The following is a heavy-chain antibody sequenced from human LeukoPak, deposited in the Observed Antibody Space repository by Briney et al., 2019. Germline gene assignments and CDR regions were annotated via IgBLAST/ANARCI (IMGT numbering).Heavy chain of an antibody. J-gene: IGHJ6*03. D-gene: IGHD3-3*01. CDR2: IEYNGGDK. Sequence: GVSLRLSCAASGFSFSIYWMSWIRQTPGKGLEYVANIEYNGGDKYYADSVKGRFTISRDNAKNSLYLQMNSLRAEDTAVYYCARDYPYYDFWSGYYYYYYYMDVWGKGTTVTVSS. CDR3: ARDYPYYDFWSGYYYYYYYMDV. CDR1: GFSFSIYW. V-gene: IGHV3-7*01.